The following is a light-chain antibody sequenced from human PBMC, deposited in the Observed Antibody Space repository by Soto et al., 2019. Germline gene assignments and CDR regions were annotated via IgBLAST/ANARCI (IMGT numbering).Light chain of an antibody. CDR3: QQYNSYPYT. J-gene: IGKJ2*01. V-gene: IGKV1-5*03. CDR2: KAS. Sequence: TQSPGTLSVSPGERATLSCRASQSVGRNYLAWYQQKPGKAPKLLIYKASSLESGVPSRFSGSRSGTEFTLTISSLQPDEFATYYCQQYNSYPYTFGQGTKLEIK. CDR1: QSVGRNY.